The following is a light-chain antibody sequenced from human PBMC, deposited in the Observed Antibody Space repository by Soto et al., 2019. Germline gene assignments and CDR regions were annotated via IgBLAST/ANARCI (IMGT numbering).Light chain of an antibody. Sequence: EIVMTQSPATLSLSPGERATLSCRASQSVSSYLAWYQQKPGQAPRLLIYDASTRATGIPARFSGSGSGTEFTLTISSLQSEDFAVYYCQQYSNGPLTFGGGTKVEIK. CDR1: QSVSSY. CDR2: DAS. J-gene: IGKJ4*01. CDR3: QQYSNGPLT. V-gene: IGKV3-15*01.